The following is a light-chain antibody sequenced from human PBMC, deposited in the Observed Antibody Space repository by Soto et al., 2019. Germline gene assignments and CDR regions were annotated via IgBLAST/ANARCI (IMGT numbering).Light chain of an antibody. CDR1: SSDVGGYNF. Sequence: QSALTQPASVSGSPGQSVTISCTGTSSDVGGYNFVSWYQQYPGTAPKLLIYDVSNRPSGVSNRFSGSKSGNTASLTISGLHAEDEADYYCSSYTGSSTLIFGGGTKVTVL. CDR2: DVS. V-gene: IGLV2-14*01. J-gene: IGLJ2*01. CDR3: SSYTGSSTLI.